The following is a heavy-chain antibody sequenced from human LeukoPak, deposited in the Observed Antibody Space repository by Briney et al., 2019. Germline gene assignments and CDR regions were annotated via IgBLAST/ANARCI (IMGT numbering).Heavy chain of an antibody. D-gene: IGHD1-26*01. CDR2: ISGSGGST. J-gene: IGHJ4*02. CDR1: GFTFSSYA. V-gene: IGHV3-23*01. Sequence: GGSLRLSCAASGFTFSSYAMSWVRQAPGKGLEWVSAISGSGGSTYYADSVKGRFTISRDNPKNTLYLQMNSLRAEDTAVYYCAPGGVGATFDYWGQGTLVTVSS. CDR3: APGGVGATFDY.